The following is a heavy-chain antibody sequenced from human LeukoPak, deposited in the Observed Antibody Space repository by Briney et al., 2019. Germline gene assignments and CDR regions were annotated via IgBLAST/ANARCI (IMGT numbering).Heavy chain of an antibody. Sequence: GASLKVSCKAAGYTFTGYYMHWVRQAPGQGLGWMGWINPNSGGTNYAQKFQGRVTMTRDTSISTAYMELSRLTSDDTAVYYCARDPPIGGGDVFDVWGQGTMVTVSS. CDR2: INPNSGGT. V-gene: IGHV1-2*02. J-gene: IGHJ3*01. D-gene: IGHD3-10*01. CDR3: ARDPPIGGGDVFDV. CDR1: GYTFTGYY.